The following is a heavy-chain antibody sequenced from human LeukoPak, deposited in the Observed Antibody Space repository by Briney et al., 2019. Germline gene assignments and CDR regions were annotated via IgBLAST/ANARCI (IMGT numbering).Heavy chain of an antibody. J-gene: IGHJ4*02. Sequence: SETLSLTCTVSGGSISSYYWSWIRQPPGKGLEWIGYIYYSGSTNYNPSLKSRVTIPVDTSKNQFSLKLSSVTAADTAVYYCARYTSSWYGTGTLDYWGQGTLVTVSS. CDR1: GGSISSYY. CDR3: ARYTSSWYGTGTLDY. V-gene: IGHV4-59*08. D-gene: IGHD6-13*01. CDR2: IYYSGST.